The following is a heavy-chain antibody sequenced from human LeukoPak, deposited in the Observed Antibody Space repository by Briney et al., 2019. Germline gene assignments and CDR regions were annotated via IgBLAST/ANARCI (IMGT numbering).Heavy chain of an antibody. CDR2: ISSSGSTI. V-gene: IGHV3-48*03. Sequence: PGGSLRLSCAASGFAFSSYEMRWVRQAPGKGLEWVSYISSSGSTIYYADSVKGRFTMSRDNAKNSLYLQMNSLRAEDTAVYYCASGAVDYFDYWGQGTLVTASS. CDR3: ASGAVDYFDY. CDR1: GFAFSSYE. D-gene: IGHD6-19*01. J-gene: IGHJ4*02.